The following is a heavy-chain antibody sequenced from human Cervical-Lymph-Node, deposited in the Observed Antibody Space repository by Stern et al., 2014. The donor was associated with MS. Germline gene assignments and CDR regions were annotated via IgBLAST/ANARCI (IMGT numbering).Heavy chain of an antibody. CDR2: SSPEDGET. CDR3: ASAVTGLNYYFHALDV. V-gene: IGHV1-24*01. J-gene: IGHJ6*02. Sequence: QVQLVQSGAEVKKPGASVKVSCKVSGYTLNDLSLHWVRQAPGEGLEWMGGSSPEDGETIFAQGLQGRVTVTEDTSTDTAYMELSSLRSEDTAVYYCASAVTGLNYYFHALDVWGQGITVTVSS. D-gene: IGHD6-19*01. CDR1: GYTLNDLS.